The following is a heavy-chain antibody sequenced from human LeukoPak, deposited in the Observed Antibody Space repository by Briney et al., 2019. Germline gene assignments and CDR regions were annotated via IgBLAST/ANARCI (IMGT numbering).Heavy chain of an antibody. J-gene: IGHJ4*02. D-gene: IGHD4-23*01. CDR1: GFTFSSYS. CDR2: ISSSSSYI. Sequence: GGSLRLSCAASGFTFSSYSMNWLRQAPGKGLEWVSSISSSSSYIYYEDSVKGRFTISRDNAKNSLYLQMNSLSADDPALYFCPSGYGGNGNFDYWGQGTLVTVSS. V-gene: IGHV3-21*01. CDR3: PSGYGGNGNFDY.